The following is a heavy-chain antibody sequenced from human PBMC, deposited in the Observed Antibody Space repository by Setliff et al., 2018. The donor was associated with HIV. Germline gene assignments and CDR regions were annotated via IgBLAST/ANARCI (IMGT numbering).Heavy chain of an antibody. J-gene: IGHJ6*03. V-gene: IGHV4-39*01. CDR3: ARSDLDNGSGYFDYYSYYMDV. D-gene: IGHD3-22*01. CDR2: IYYSGTT. CDR1: GGSINSDNYY. Sequence: SETLSLTCSVSGGSINSDNYYWGWIRQAPGKGLEWIGSIYYSGTTYYNPSLRGRVTISVDRSRNQFSLTLNSVTAADTAIYYCARSDLDNGSGYFDYYSYYMDVWGRGTTVTVSS.